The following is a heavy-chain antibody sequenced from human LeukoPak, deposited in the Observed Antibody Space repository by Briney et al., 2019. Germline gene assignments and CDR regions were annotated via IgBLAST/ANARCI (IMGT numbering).Heavy chain of an antibody. CDR2: INPSGGST. Sequence: ASVKVSCKASGYTFTSYYMHWVRQAPGQGLEWMGIINPSGGSTSYAQKFQGRVTMTRDTSTSTVYMELSSLRSEDTAVYYCARDRAPQDNYDFWSGYLFDYWGQGTLVTVSS. CDR3: ARDRAPQDNYDFWSGYLFDY. V-gene: IGHV1-46*01. CDR1: GYTFTSYY. J-gene: IGHJ4*02. D-gene: IGHD3-3*01.